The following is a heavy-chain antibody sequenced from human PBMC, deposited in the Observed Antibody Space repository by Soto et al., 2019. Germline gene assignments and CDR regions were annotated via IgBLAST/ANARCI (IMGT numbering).Heavy chain of an antibody. CDR3: ARDRGTGYGDR. J-gene: IGHJ5*02. CDR2: IIPILGIA. Sequence: QVQLVQSGAEVKKPGSSVKVSCKASGGTFSSYTISWVRQAPGQGLEWMGRIIPILGIANYAQKFHGRVTLTADKSTSTADMELSSLRSEDTAVYYCARDRGTGYGDRRGQGTLVTVSS. V-gene: IGHV1-69*08. CDR1: GGTFSSYT. D-gene: IGHD4-17*01.